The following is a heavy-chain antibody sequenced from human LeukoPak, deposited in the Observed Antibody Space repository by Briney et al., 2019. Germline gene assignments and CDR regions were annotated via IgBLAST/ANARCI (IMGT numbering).Heavy chain of an antibody. Sequence: ASVKVSCKASGYTFTGYYMHWVRQAPGHGLEWMGWINPNSGGTNYAQKFQGRVTMTRDTSISTAYMELSRLRSDDTAVYYCARARGYCSGGTCLGWFDPWGQGTLVTVSS. V-gene: IGHV1-2*02. CDR2: INPNSGGT. CDR3: ARARGYCSGGTCLGWFDP. J-gene: IGHJ5*02. D-gene: IGHD2-15*01. CDR1: GYTFTGYY.